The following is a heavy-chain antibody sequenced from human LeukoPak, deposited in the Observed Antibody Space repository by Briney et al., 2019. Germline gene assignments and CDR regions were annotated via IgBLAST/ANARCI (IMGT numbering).Heavy chain of an antibody. CDR2: ISAYNGNT. V-gene: IGHV1-18*01. CDR3: ARDPKYCSGGSCHDY. Sequence: ASVTVSFKASGYTFTIYGISWVRQAPGQGREGMGGISAYNGNTNYTQKLQGRVTMTTDTSTSTAYMELRSLRSDDTAVYYCARDPKYCSGGSCHDYWGQGTLVTVSS. J-gene: IGHJ4*02. CDR1: GYTFTIYG. D-gene: IGHD2-15*01.